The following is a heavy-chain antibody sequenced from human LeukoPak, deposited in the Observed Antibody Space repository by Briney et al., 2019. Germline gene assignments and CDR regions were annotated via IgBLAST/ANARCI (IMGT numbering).Heavy chain of an antibody. CDR3: ARAYFDSGDAFDI. CDR2: ISSNGGST. V-gene: IGHV3-64*01. J-gene: IGHJ3*02. CDR1: GFTFSSYA. D-gene: IGHD3-9*01. Sequence: GGSLRLSCAASGFTFSSYAMHWVRQAPGKGLEYVSAISSNGGSTYYANSVKGRFTISRDNSKNTLYLQMGSLRAEDMAVYYCARAYFDSGDAFDIWGQGTMVTVSS.